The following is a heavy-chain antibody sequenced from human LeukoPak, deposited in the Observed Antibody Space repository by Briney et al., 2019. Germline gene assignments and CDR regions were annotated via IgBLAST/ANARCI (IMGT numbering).Heavy chain of an antibody. J-gene: IGHJ3*02. Sequence: PSETLSLTCAVSGGSISSGGYSWSWIRQPPGKGLEWIGYIYYSGSTYYNPSLKSRVTISVDTSKNQFSLKLSSVTAADTAVYYCARDPMVDSSGWYDAFDIWDQGTMVTVSS. D-gene: IGHD6-19*01. CDR1: GGSISSGGYS. V-gene: IGHV4-30-4*07. CDR3: ARDPMVDSSGWYDAFDI. CDR2: IYYSGST.